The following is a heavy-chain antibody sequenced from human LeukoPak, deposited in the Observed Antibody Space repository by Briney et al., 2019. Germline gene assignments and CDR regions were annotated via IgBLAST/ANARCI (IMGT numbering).Heavy chain of an antibody. V-gene: IGHV3-23*01. D-gene: IGHD1-26*01. Sequence: PGGSLRLSCAASGFTFSNYAMSWVRQAPGKGLEWVSTISGSGSSTYHADSVKGRLTISRDNAKNSLYLQMNSLRAEDTAVYYCARDISDDYWGQGTLVTVSS. J-gene: IGHJ4*02. CDR3: ARDISDDY. CDR2: ISGSGSST. CDR1: GFTFSNYA.